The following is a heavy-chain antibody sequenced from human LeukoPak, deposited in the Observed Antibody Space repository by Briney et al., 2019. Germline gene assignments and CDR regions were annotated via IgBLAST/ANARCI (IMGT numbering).Heavy chain of an antibody. Sequence: GGSLRLSCAVSGFTFSSYAMHWVRQAPGKGLEWVAVISYDGSNKYYADSVKGRFSISRDNSKTTLYLQMNSLRADVPGVYFCARGIAPPTAYYYYGMDVWGQGNTVTVSS. CDR2: ISYDGSNK. V-gene: IGHV3-30-3*01. J-gene: IGHJ6*01. CDR3: ARGIAPPTAYYYYGMDV. D-gene: IGHD6-13*01. CDR1: GFTFSSYA.